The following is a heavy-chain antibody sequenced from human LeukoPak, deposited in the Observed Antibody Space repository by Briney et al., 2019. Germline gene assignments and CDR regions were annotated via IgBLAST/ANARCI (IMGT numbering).Heavy chain of an antibody. CDR1: GGSFSGYY. V-gene: IGHV4-34*01. CDR2: INHSGST. Sequence: SETLSLTCAVYGGSFSGYYWSWIRQPPGKGLEWIGEINHSGSTNYNPSLKSRVTISVDTSKNQFSPKLSSVTAADTAVYYCARGRRYCSSTSCYTYWFDPWGQGTLVTVSS. CDR3: ARGRRYCSSTSCYTYWFDP. J-gene: IGHJ5*02. D-gene: IGHD2-2*02.